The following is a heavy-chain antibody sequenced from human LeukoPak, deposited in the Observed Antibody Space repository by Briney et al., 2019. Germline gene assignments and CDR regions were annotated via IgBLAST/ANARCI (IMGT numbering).Heavy chain of an antibody. V-gene: IGHV1-18*01. Sequence: ASVKVSCKASGGTFSSYAISWVRQAPGQGLEWMGWISAYNGNTNYAQKLQGRVTMTTDTSTGTAYMELRSLRSDDTAVYYCARDLRTSSSWYRKEVWFDPWGQGTLVTVSS. CDR3: ARDLRTSSSWYRKEVWFDP. CDR2: ISAYNGNT. D-gene: IGHD6-13*01. J-gene: IGHJ5*02. CDR1: GGTFSSYA.